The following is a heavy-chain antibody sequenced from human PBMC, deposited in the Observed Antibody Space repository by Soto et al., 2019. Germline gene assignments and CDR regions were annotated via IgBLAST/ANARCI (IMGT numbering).Heavy chain of an antibody. J-gene: IGHJ4*02. CDR1: GYTLTELS. D-gene: IGHD2-2*01. CDR2: FDPEDGET. CDR3: ATIYCSSTSCYLDY. V-gene: IGHV1-24*01. Sequence: GASVTVCCKVSGYTLTELSRQWVRQAPGKGLEWMGGFDPEDGETIYAQKFQGRVTMTEDTSTDTAYMELSSLRSEDTAVYYCATIYCSSTSCYLDYWGQGTLVTVSS.